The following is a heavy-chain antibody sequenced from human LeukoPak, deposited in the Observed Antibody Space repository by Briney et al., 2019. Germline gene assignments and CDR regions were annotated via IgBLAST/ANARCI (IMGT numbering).Heavy chain of an antibody. V-gene: IGHV5-51*01. CDR1: EYIFSTHW. J-gene: IGHJ4*02. CDR3: ARLLRNIAAAVYYFDY. CDR2: IHPGDSDT. D-gene: IGHD6-13*01. Sequence: GESLKISCKASEYIFSTHWIGWVRQMPGKGLEWMGIIHPGDSDTRYSPSFQGQVTISADKSISTAYLQWSSLKASDTAMYYCARLLRNIAAAVYYFDYWGQGTLVTVSS.